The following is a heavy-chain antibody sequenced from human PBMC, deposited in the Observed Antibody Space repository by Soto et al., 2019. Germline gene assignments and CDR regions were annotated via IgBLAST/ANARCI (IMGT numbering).Heavy chain of an antibody. Sequence: GAPENVSCKSSGYSFTDYHIHWVRQAPGQGLEWLGRINPKSGGTSTAQKFQGWVTMTTDTSISTASMELTRLTSDDTAIYYCAMGHSTDCYHGGRALFYYNDLFVWG. V-gene: IGHV1-2*04. D-gene: IGHD2-21*01. CDR2: INPKSGGT. J-gene: IGHJ6*02. CDR1: GYSFTDYH. CDR3: AMGHSTDCYHGGRALFYYNDLFV.